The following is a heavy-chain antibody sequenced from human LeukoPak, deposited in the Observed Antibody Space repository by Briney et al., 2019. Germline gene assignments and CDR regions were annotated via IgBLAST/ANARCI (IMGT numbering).Heavy chain of an antibody. Sequence: SETLSLTCTVSGGSISSYYWSWIRQPVGKGLEWIGRIYTSGSTNYNPSLKSRVTMSVDTSKNQFSLKLSSVTAADTAVYYCATYTSDRASFDYWGQGTLVTVSS. CDR2: IYTSGST. D-gene: IGHD3-22*01. V-gene: IGHV4-4*07. J-gene: IGHJ4*02. CDR1: GGSISSYY. CDR3: ATYTSDRASFDY.